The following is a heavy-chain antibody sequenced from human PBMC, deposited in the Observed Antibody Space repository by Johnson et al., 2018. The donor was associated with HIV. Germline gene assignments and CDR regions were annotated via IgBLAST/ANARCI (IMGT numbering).Heavy chain of an antibody. J-gene: IGHJ3*02. Sequence: VQLVESGGGLVKPGGSLRLSCAASGFTFASSAMSWVRQAPGNGLEWVSVIYTGGSTYYADSVKGRFTISRDNSKNTLDLQMNNLRAEDTAVYYCARDPGLYYDIWVSAFDIWGQGTMVTVSS. D-gene: IGHD3/OR15-3a*01. CDR1: GFTFASSA. CDR3: ARDPGLYYDIWVSAFDI. V-gene: IGHV3-66*01. CDR2: IYTGGST.